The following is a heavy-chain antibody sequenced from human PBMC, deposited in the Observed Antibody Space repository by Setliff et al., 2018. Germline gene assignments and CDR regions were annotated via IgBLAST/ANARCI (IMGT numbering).Heavy chain of an antibody. D-gene: IGHD2-21*01. CDR1: GFTFSNYR. CDR2: IWDDGGNK. V-gene: IGHV3-33*08. CDR3: AGSFTRHMGSADY. Sequence: GGSLRLSCAASGFTFSNYRMHWVRQAPGKGLEWVAVIWDDGGNKYHADSVKGRFTITRDNSKNTLYLEMNSLRAEDTAVYYCAGSFTRHMGSADYWGQGTLVTVSS. J-gene: IGHJ4*02.